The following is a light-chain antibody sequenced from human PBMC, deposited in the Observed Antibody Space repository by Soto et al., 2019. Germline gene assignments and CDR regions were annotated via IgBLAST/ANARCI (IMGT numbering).Light chain of an antibody. Sequence: IVLTQSPGTLSLSPGERAILSCRASQSLSSSFLAWYQQKPGQAPRLLIYSSSNRATGIPDRFSGSGSGTDFTLTISSLEPEDFTVYYCQQYGNSPRTFGQGTKVDIK. V-gene: IGKV3-20*01. J-gene: IGKJ1*01. CDR2: SSS. CDR3: QQYGNSPRT. CDR1: QSLSSSF.